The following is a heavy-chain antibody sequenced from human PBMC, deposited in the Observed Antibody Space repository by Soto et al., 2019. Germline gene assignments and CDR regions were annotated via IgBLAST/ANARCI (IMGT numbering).Heavy chain of an antibody. J-gene: IGHJ3*01. D-gene: IGHD6-19*01. Sequence: XESLLLSSAASGFTFSNYAMNWVRQAPGKGLECVSVISGSGGSAYYADSVQGRFTISRDNSKNTLYMQMNSLRDEDTAIYYCVREGSGWNSRGSFDFWGRGTMVTVSS. CDR1: GFTFSNYA. CDR3: VREGSGWNSRGSFDF. CDR2: ISGSGGSA. V-gene: IGHV3-23*01.